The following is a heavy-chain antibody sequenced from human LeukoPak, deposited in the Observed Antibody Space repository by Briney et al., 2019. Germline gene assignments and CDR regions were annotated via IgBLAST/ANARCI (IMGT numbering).Heavy chain of an antibody. Sequence: PGGSLRLSCAASGFTFSSYAMHWARQAPGKGLEWVAVISYDGSNKYYADSVKGRFTISRDNSKNTLYLQMNSLRAEDTAVYYCAREGAWIFGVVILDYFDYWGQGTLVTVSS. CDR1: GFTFSSYA. CDR2: ISYDGSNK. J-gene: IGHJ4*02. V-gene: IGHV3-30-3*01. CDR3: AREGAWIFGVVILDYFDY. D-gene: IGHD3-3*01.